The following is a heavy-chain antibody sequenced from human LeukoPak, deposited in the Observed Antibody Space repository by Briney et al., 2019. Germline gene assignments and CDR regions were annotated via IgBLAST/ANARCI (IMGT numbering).Heavy chain of an antibody. D-gene: IGHD1-7*01. V-gene: IGHV1-2*02. CDR3: ARDLTGTILGY. CDR2: INPNSGGT. J-gene: IGHJ4*02. Sequence: ASVKVSCKASGYTFTGYYMHWVRRAPGQGLGWMGWINPNSGGTNYAQKFQGRVTMTRDTSISTAYMELSRLRSDDTAVYYCARDLTGTILGYWGQGTLVTVSS. CDR1: GYTFTGYY.